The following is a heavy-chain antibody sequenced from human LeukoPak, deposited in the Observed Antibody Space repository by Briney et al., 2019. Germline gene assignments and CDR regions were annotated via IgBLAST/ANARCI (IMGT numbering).Heavy chain of an antibody. J-gene: IGHJ4*02. CDR1: GYTFTCYY. D-gene: IGHD2-21*02. CDR2: INPNSGGT. CDR3: ASNSVVTARSFDY. V-gene: IGHV1-2*06. Sequence: ASVKVSCKASGYTFTCYYMHWVRQAPGQGLEWMGRINPNSGGTNYAQKFQGRVTMTRDTSISTAYMELSRLRSDDTAVYYCASNSVVTARSFDYWGQGTLVTVSS.